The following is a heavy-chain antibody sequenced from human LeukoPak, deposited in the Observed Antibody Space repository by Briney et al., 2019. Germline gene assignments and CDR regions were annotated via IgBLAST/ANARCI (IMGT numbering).Heavy chain of an antibody. J-gene: IGHJ5*02. Sequence: GEPLKISCKGSGYSFSSYWISWVRQMPGKGLEWMGRIDPSDSDIKYSPSFQGHVTISADKSISTAYLQWSSLKASDTAMYYCASLVVVAANNWFDPWGQGTLVTVSS. D-gene: IGHD2-15*01. CDR1: GYSFSSYW. CDR2: IDPSDSDI. V-gene: IGHV5-10-1*01. CDR3: ASLVVVAANNWFDP.